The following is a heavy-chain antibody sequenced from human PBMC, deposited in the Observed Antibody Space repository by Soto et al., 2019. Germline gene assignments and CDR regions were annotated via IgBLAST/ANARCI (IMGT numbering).Heavy chain of an antibody. J-gene: IGHJ4*02. D-gene: IGHD3-10*01. Sequence: QLVVTGGGLIQPGTSLTLSCAASGFSVSRNYLTWVRQAPGKGLEWVSFVYSGGATFYADSVKGRFILSRDDSQTTMYLQMNNLRAEDTAVYYCARVPGRLWGRGTLVTVAS. CDR1: GFSVSRNY. V-gene: IGHV3-53*02. CDR3: ARVPGRL. CDR2: VYSGGAT.